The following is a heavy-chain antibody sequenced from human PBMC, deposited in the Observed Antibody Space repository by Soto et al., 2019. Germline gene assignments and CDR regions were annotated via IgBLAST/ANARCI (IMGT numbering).Heavy chain of an antibody. CDR2: IIPNFDTP. Sequence: QVQLVQSGAEVKKPGSSVKLSCKASGDSFNTFAVTWVRQAPGQGLEWMGGIIPNFDTPNYAHKFKGRVTIIADKSTSAPYMELSSLRDEDTAVYYCARPYYDSSGYYLWYFDYWGQGTLVTVSS. D-gene: IGHD3-22*01. J-gene: IGHJ4*02. V-gene: IGHV1-69*06. CDR3: ARPYYDSSGYYLWYFDY. CDR1: GDSFNTFA.